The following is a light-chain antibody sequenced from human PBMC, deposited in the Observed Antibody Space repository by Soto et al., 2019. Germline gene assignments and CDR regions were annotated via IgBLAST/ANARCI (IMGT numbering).Light chain of an antibody. V-gene: IGKV3-11*01. CDR3: QQRRNWPLT. CDR1: ESVDSY. Sequence: EIVLTQSPATLSLSPGERAALSCRASESVDSYLAWYQQKPGQAPRLLIYDASTRATGIPARFSGSGSGTDLTLTISTLAPEDFAVYYCQQRRNWPLTFGVGTEVEVK. CDR2: DAS. J-gene: IGKJ4*01.